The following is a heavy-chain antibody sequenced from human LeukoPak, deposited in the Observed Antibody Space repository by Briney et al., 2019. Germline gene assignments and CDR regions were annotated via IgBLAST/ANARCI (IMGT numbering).Heavy chain of an antibody. V-gene: IGHV3-30-3*01. D-gene: IGHD6-6*01. J-gene: IGHJ5*02. CDR3: ARGIAAHPPWFDP. CDR1: GFTFSSYA. Sequence: GRSLRLSCAASGFTFSSYAMHWVRQAPGKGLEWVAVISYDGSNKYYADSVKGRFTISRDNSKNTLYLQMNSLRAEDTAVYYCARGIAAHPPWFDPWGQGTLVTVSS. CDR2: ISYDGSNK.